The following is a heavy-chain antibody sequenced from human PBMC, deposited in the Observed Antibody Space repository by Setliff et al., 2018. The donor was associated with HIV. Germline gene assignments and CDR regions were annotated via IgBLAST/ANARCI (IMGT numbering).Heavy chain of an antibody. J-gene: IGHJ4*02. CDR3: ARAPGPPWIQLWLTYFDY. D-gene: IGHD5-18*01. Sequence: ASVKVSCKASGYTFTGYYTHWVRQAPGQGLEWMGWINPNSGDTNYAQRFRGRVTMTRDTSISTAYMELSRLRSDDTAVFYCARAPGPPWIQLWLTYFDYWGRGTLVTVSS. V-gene: IGHV1-2*02. CDR1: GYTFTGYY. CDR2: INPNSGDT.